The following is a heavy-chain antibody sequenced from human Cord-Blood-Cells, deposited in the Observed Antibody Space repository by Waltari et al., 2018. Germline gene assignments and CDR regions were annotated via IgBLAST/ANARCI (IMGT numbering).Heavy chain of an antibody. V-gene: IGHV4-34*01. D-gene: IGHD2-2*01. J-gene: IGHJ4*02. CDR1: GGSFSGYY. CDR3: ARGGGVHCSSTSCYDY. Sequence: QVQLQQWGAGLLKPSETLSLTCAVYGGSFSGYYWSWIRQPPGKGLEWIGEINHGGSTNYNPSLKSRVTISVDTSKNQFSLKLSSVTAADTAVYYCARGGGVHCSSTSCYDYWGQGTLVTVSS. CDR2: INHGGST.